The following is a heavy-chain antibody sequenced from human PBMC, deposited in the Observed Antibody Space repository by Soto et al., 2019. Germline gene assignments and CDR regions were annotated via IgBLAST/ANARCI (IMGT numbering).Heavy chain of an antibody. Sequence: EGSLRLSCAASGFTFSSNGMHWVRQAPGKGLEWVAVISYDGSAQYYADSVKGRFTISRDNSKNTLYLQMNGLRAEDTALYYCAKDQVLGRRLSRLLEWPSDFWGQGTLVTVSS. V-gene: IGHV3-30*18. D-gene: IGHD3-3*01. CDR3: AKDQVLGRRLSRLLEWPSDF. J-gene: IGHJ4*02. CDR2: ISYDGSAQ. CDR1: GFTFSSNG.